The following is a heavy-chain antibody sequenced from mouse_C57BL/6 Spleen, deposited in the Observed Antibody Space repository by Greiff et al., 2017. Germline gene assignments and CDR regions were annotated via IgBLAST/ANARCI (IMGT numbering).Heavy chain of an antibody. CDR2: IRLKSDNYAT. V-gene: IGHV6-3*01. CDR1: GFTFSNYW. J-gene: IGHJ4*01. Sequence: EVQRVESGGGLVQPGGSMKLSCVASGFTFSNYWMNWVRQSPEKGLEWVAQIRLKSDNYATHYAESVKGRFTISRDDSKSSVYLQMNNLRAEDTGIYYCTQFITTDSPYAMDYWGQGTSVTVSS. CDR3: TQFITTDSPYAMDY. D-gene: IGHD1-1*01.